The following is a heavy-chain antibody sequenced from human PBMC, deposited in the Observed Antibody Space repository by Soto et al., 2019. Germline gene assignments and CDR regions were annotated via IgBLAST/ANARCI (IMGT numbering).Heavy chain of an antibody. Sequence: SETLSLTCTVSGGSISSGGYYWSWIRQHPGEGLEWIGYIYYSGSTYYNPSLKSRVTISVDTSKNQFSLKLSSVTAADTAVYYCARAIKRGLYSRSLDYWGQGTLVTVSS. CDR1: GGSISSGGYY. D-gene: IGHD4-4*01. V-gene: IGHV4-31*03. CDR3: ARAIKRGLYSRSLDY. CDR2: IYYSGST. J-gene: IGHJ4*02.